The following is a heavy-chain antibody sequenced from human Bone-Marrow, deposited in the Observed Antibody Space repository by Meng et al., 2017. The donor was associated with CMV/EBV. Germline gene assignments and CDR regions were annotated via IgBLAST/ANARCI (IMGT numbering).Heavy chain of an antibody. Sequence: GESLKISCVASGFTFSTYAMTWVRQAPGKGLEWVSSISGSGGSTYFADSVKGRFTISRDNSRNTLYLQMSSLRAEDTALYYCAKEGYSYGFNWFDPWGQGIQVTVSS. J-gene: IGHJ5*02. CDR2: ISGSGGST. CDR3: AKEGYSYGFNWFDP. D-gene: IGHD5-18*01. V-gene: IGHV3-23*01. CDR1: GFTFSTYA.